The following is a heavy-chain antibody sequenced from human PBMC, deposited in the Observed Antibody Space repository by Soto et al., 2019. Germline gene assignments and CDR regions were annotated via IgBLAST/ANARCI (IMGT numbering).Heavy chain of an antibody. Sequence: EVQLLESGGGLVQPGGSLRLSCAASGFTFSSYTMNWVRQAPGKGLDWVSGISCGGDRIYYADSVKGRFTISRDNSKNTLYLQMNSLRAEDTGIYYCAKVESGVLNPWGQGTLVTVSS. J-gene: IGHJ5*02. V-gene: IGHV3-23*01. CDR3: AKVESGVLNP. CDR1: GFTFSSYT. D-gene: IGHD2-15*01. CDR2: ISCGGDRI.